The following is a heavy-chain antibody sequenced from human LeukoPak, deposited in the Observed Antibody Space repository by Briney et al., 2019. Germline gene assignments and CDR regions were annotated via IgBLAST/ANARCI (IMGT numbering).Heavy chain of an antibody. CDR2: IYTSGST. J-gene: IGHJ3*02. Sequence: SQTLSLTCTVSGGSISSGSYYWSWIRQPAGKGLEWIGRIYTSGSTNYNPSLKSRVTISVDTSKNQFSLKLSSVTAADTAVYYCARFYGSGSRGGDAFDIWGQGTIVTVSS. V-gene: IGHV4-61*02. D-gene: IGHD3-10*01. CDR3: ARFYGSGSRGGDAFDI. CDR1: GGSISSGSYY.